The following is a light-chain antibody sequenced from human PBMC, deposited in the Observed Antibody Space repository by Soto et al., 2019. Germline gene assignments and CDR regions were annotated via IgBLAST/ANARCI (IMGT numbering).Light chain of an antibody. CDR3: QQYYSYPLT. Sequence: AIRMTQSPSSLSASTGDRVTITCRASQGISSCLAWYQQKPGKAPKLLIYAASTLQSGVPSRFSGSGSGTDFTLTISCLQSEDFATYYCQQYYSYPLTFGPGTKVDIK. V-gene: IGKV1-8*01. J-gene: IGKJ3*01. CDR1: QGISSC. CDR2: AAS.